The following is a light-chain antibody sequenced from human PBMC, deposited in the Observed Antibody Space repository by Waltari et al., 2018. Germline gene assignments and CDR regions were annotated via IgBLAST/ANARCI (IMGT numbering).Light chain of an antibody. V-gene: IGKV3-11*01. CDR2: DAS. J-gene: IGKJ1*01. CDR1: QSVGSY. Sequence: VVLTQSPATLSFSPGERATVSCRTSQSVGSYFAWYQQKPGQAPRLLIYDASNRAPGIPARFSASGSGTDFTLTISSLEPEDFAVYYCQQRGNWPPWTFGQGTKVEMK. CDR3: QQRGNWPPWT.